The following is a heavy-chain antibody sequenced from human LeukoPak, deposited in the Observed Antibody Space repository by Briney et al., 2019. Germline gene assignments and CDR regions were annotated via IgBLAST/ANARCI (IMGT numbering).Heavy chain of an antibody. D-gene: IGHD1-26*01. V-gene: IGHV3-13*01. CDR1: GFTFSTYD. Sequence: TGGSLRLSCAASGFTFSTYDMHWVRQVTGKGLEWVSAIGTTGDTYYPGSVKGRFTISRENAKNSLYLQMNSLRAEDTAVYYCARGGGSYQFDYWGQGTLVTVSS. CDR3: ARGGGSYQFDY. CDR2: IGTTGDT. J-gene: IGHJ4*02.